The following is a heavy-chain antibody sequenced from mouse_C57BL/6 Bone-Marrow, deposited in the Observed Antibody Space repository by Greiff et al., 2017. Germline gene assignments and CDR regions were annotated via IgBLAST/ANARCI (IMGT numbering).Heavy chain of an antibody. CDR2: IDPSDSYT. Sequence: QVQLQQSGAELVRPGTSVKLSCKASGYTFTSYWMHWVKQRPGQGLEWIGVIDPSDSYTNYNQKFKGKATLTVDTSSSTAYMQRSSLTSEEAAVYYCARSFGTDYWGQGTTLTVSS. V-gene: IGHV1-59*01. CDR1: GYTFTSYW. D-gene: IGHD2-14*01. CDR3: ARSFGTDY. J-gene: IGHJ2*01.